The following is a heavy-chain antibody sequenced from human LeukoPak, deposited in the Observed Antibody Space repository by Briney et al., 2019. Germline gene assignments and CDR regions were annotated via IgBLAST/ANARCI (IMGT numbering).Heavy chain of an antibody. D-gene: IGHD1-26*01. V-gene: IGHV3-21*01. Sequence: GGSLRLSCAASGFTFSSYSMSWVRQAPGKGLEWVSSISSISSYIYYADSVKGRFTISRDTAKNSLYMQLSSLRADDTAVYYCARAPHIVGATPLDYWGQGTLVTASS. CDR1: GFTFSSYS. CDR2: ISSISSYI. CDR3: ARAPHIVGATPLDY. J-gene: IGHJ4*02.